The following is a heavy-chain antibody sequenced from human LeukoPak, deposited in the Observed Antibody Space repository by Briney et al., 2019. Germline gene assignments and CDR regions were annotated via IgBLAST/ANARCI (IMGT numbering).Heavy chain of an antibody. CDR3: ATIPDNLTFDY. D-gene: IGHD1-1*01. Sequence: SETLSLTCTVSGGSISSSSYYWGWIRQPPGKGLEWIGSINYSGSTFYNPSLKSRVTISVDTSQNQFSLKLSSVTAADTAVYYCATIPDNLTFDYWGQGTLVTVSS. V-gene: IGHV4-39*01. CDR1: GGSISSSSYY. J-gene: IGHJ4*02. CDR2: INYSGST.